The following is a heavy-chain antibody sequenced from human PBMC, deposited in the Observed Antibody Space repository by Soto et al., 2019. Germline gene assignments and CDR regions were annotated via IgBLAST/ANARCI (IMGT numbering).Heavy chain of an antibody. V-gene: IGHV3-23*01. CDR2: ISGSGGST. CDR1: GFTFSSYA. CDR3: AKDGRSGVVAATPFDY. Sequence: EVQLLESGGGLVQPGGSLRLSCAASGFTFSSYAMSWVRQAPGKGLEWVSAISGSGGSTYYADSVKGRFTISRDNSKNTLYLQMNSLRAEDTAVYYFAKDGRSGVVAATPFDYWGQGTLVTVSS. D-gene: IGHD2-15*01. J-gene: IGHJ4*02.